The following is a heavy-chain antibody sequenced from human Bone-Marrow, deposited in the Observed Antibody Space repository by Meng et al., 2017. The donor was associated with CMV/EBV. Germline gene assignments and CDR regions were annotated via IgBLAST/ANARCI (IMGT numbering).Heavy chain of an antibody. CDR3: ATLQLLRAPGYYYYGMDV. CDR1: GFTFSSYW. CDR2: INSDGSST. Sequence: GESLKISCAASGFTFSSYWMHWVRQAPGQGLVWVSRINSDGSSTSYADSVKGRFTISRDNAKNTLYLQMNSLRAEDTAVYYCATLQLLRAPGYYYYGMDVWGQGTTVTVSS. V-gene: IGHV3-74*01. J-gene: IGHJ6*02. D-gene: IGHD2-2*01.